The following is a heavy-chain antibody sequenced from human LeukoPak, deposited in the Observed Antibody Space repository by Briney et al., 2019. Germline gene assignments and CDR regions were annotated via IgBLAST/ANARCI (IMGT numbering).Heavy chain of an antibody. CDR2: ISSGRTYI. CDR1: GFTFSSYS. CDR3: ARGAPLIASGVYYFDY. Sequence: GGSLRLSCAASGFTFSSYSMDWVRQAPGRGLEWVSSISSGRTYIYYADSVKGRFTISRDNAKNSLYLQMNSLRAEDTAVYYCARGAPLIASGVYYFDYWGQGTLVTASS. V-gene: IGHV3-21*01. D-gene: IGHD6-25*01. J-gene: IGHJ4*02.